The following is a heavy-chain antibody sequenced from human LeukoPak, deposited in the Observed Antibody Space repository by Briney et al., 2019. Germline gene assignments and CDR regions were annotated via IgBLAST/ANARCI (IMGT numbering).Heavy chain of an antibody. CDR3: AREGRVSGYDFDC. J-gene: IGHJ4*02. CDR1: GFTFSSYW. Sequence: GGSLRLPCAASGFTFSSYWMHWVRQAPGKGLVWVSRINSDGSSITYADSVKGRFTISRDNAKNTLYLQMNSLRVEDTAVYYCAREGRVSGYDFDCWGQGTLVTVSS. CDR2: INSDGSSI. D-gene: IGHD5-12*01. V-gene: IGHV3-74*03.